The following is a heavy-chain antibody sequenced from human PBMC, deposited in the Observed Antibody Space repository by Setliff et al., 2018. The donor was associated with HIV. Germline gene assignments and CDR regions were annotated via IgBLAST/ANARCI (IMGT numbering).Heavy chain of an antibody. CDR1: TESPTRYD. J-gene: IGHJ5*02. CDR3: ARVKSIKTTLVRLWPRFDL. D-gene: IGHD3-10*01. V-gene: IGHV4-34*01. Sequence: PSETLSLTCAVYTESPTRYDWAWIRQSPEKGLEWIGEIDDSGSIIYNPSLQSRVTMSVDTSKSQFSLKVRSLTAADTGLYYCARVKSIKTTLVRLWPRFDLWGQGTQVTVSS. CDR2: IDDSGSI.